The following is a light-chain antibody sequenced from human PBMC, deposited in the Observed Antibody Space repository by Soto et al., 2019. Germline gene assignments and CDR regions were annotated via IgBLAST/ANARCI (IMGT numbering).Light chain of an antibody. V-gene: IGKV3-15*01. CDR1: QSVSNN. CDR2: GAS. J-gene: IGKJ1*01. CDR3: QQYNNWPQT. Sequence: EIVLTKSPVTLSLSPGDRATLSCMSSQSVSNNYLAWYQQKPGQAPRLLFYGASTRATGIPARFSGSGSGTEFTLTISSLQSEDFAVYYCQQYNNWPQTFGQGTMV.